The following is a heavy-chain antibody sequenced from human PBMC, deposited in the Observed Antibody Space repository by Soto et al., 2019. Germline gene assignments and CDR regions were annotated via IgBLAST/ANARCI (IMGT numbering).Heavy chain of an antibody. CDR3: ASDDWWMILDY. Sequence: EVQLVESGGGPVKPGGSLRLSCAASGFAFNTYSMNWVRQAPGKGLERVAFITRSSSYIYYADSVRGGFTTSRDNVESYLDQQILSLRAEDTAIYYCASDDWWMILDYCSQGTLVTVSS. V-gene: IGHV3-21*06. CDR1: GFAFNTYS. D-gene: IGHD2-15*01. CDR2: ITRSSSYI. J-gene: IGHJ4*02.